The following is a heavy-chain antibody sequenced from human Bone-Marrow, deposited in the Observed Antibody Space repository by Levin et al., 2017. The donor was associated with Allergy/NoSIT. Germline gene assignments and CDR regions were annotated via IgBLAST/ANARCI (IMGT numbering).Heavy chain of an antibody. J-gene: IGHJ4*02. CDR3: ARTYSSSWYWGGDY. D-gene: IGHD6-13*01. Sequence: AASVKVSCKASGYTFTSYGISWVRQAPGQGLEWMGWISAYNGNTNYAQKLQGRVTMTTDTSTSTAYMGLRSLRSDDTAVYYCARTYSSSWYWGGDYWGQGTLVTVSS. V-gene: IGHV1-18*01. CDR2: ISAYNGNT. CDR1: GYTFTSYG.